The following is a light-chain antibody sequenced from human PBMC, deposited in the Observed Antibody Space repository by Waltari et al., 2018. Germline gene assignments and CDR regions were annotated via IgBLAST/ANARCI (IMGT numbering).Light chain of an antibody. J-gene: IGLJ3*02. CDR1: TSSIGSHT. CDR2: NNN. V-gene: IGLV1-44*01. Sequence: QSVVTQPPSASGTPGQRVTISCSGITSSIGSHTVNWYQHLPGPAPKLLIYNNNQRPSGVPDRFSGSKSGTSASLAISGLQSDDEADYYCATWDASLNGRVFGGGTKLTVL. CDR3: ATWDASLNGRV.